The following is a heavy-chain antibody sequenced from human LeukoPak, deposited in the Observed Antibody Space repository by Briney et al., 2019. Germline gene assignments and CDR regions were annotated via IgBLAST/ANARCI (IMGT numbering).Heavy chain of an antibody. Sequence: GGSLRLSCAASGFTFSSYAMGWVRLAPGKGLEWVSVIYSGGSTYYADSVKGRFTISRDNSKNTLYLQMNSLRAEDTAVYYCARAGGAPLGYGMDVWGQGTTVTVSS. D-gene: IGHD3-16*01. CDR2: IYSGGST. V-gene: IGHV3-66*01. CDR1: GFTFSSYA. J-gene: IGHJ6*02. CDR3: ARAGGAPLGYGMDV.